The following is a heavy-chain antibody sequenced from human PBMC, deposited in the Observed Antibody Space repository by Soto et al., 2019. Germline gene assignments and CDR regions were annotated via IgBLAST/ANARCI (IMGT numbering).Heavy chain of an antibody. Sequence: PGGSLRLPCAASGFTFSDHFMDWVRQAPGKGLEWVGRVKTRAKGFATQYAESVKGRFTVSRDDLRSSFYLQMSALKTDDTAVYYDASPKVAGDALRDQYFDFWGRSTLVTVSS. CDR1: GFTFSDHF. CDR3: ASPKVAGDALRDQYFDF. J-gene: IGHJ2*01. V-gene: IGHV3-72*01. CDR2: VKTRAKGFAT. D-gene: IGHD6-19*01.